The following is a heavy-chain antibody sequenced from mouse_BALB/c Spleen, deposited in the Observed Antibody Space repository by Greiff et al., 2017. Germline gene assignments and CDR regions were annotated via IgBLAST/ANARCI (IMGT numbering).Heavy chain of an antibody. J-gene: IGHJ2*01. V-gene: IGHV1-5*01. CDR1: GYTFTSYW. Sequence: EVMLVESGTVLARPGASVKMSCKASGYTFTSYWMHWVKQRPGQGLEWIGAIYPGNSDTSYNQKFKGKAKLTAVTSTTTAYMELSSLTNEDSAVYYSTRSGDGYYEDYFDYWGQGTTLTVSS. CDR2: IYPGNSDT. CDR3: TRSGDGYYEDYFDY. D-gene: IGHD2-3*01.